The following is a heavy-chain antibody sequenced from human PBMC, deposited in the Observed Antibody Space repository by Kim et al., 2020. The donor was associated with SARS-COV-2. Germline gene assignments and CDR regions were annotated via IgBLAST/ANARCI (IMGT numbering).Heavy chain of an antibody. J-gene: IGHJ5*02. Sequence: GGSLRLSCAASGLTFSNHWMSWVRQAPGKGLEWVAKINPDGSEKYYVDSVKGRFTISRDNGKNSLYLEMNSLTAEDTAVYYCARAYSWCQGALVTVSS. CDR3: ARAYS. CDR2: INPDGSEK. D-gene: IGHD2-21*01. V-gene: IGHV3-7*03. CDR1: GLTFSNHW.